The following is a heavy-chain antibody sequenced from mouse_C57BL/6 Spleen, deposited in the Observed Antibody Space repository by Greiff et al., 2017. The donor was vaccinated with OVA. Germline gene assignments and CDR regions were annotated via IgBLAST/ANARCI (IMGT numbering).Heavy chain of an antibody. J-gene: IGHJ4*01. CDR2: IDPANGNT. CDR3: AGDCGGALDY. CDR1: GFTFTNSY. V-gene: IGHV14-3*01. Sequence: VQLQQSVAELVRPGASVKLSCTASGFTFTNSYMHWVKQRPEQGLEWIGRIDPANGNTKYDPKFKGKATITADTSSNTAYLQLSSLTSEDSAGDFCAGDCGGALDYWGQGTPVTVSS.